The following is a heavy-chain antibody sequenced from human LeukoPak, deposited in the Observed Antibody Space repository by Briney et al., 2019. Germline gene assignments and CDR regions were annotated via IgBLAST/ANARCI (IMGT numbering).Heavy chain of an antibody. CDR1: RYTFTRYY. V-gene: IGHV1-2*02. Sequence: ASVNVSCKASRYTFTRYYIHWVRQAPGQGLEGMGWINPDRGGTYYAQKFQGRVTMTRDTSISAAYMELSRLRSDDTAVYYCARDTSGWYNYWGQGTVVTV. D-gene: IGHD6-19*01. CDR3: ARDTSGWYNY. J-gene: IGHJ4*02. CDR2: INPDRGGT.